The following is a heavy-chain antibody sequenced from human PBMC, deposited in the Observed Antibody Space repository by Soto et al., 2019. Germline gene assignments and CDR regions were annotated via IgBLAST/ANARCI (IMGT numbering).Heavy chain of an antibody. CDR2: IIPIFGTA. D-gene: IGHD2-15*01. J-gene: IGHJ6*02. V-gene: IGHV1-69*06. Sequence: QVQLVQSGAEVKKPGASVKVSCKASGYTFTSYGISWVRQAPGQGLEWMGWIIPIFGTANYAQKFQGRVTITADKSTSTAYMELSSLRSEDTAVYYCASSSEVVAPTDYYYYGMDVWGQGTTVTVSS. CDR1: GYTFTSYG. CDR3: ASSSEVVAPTDYYYYGMDV.